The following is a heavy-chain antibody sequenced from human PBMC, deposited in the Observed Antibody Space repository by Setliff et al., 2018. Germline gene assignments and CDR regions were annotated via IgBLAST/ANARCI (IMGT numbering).Heavy chain of an antibody. V-gene: IGHV4-39*01. Sequence: PSETLSLTCTVSSGSISSDDYYWGWIRQPPGKGLEWIGTLSYNGNAYYTPSLKSRVTISIDTSKNQFSLKLSSVTAADTAVYYCARHTIAMSTIISYFDYWGQGTPVTVSS. CDR1: SGSISSDDYY. J-gene: IGHJ4*02. CDR3: ARHTIAMSTIISYFDY. CDR2: LSYNGNA. D-gene: IGHD3-10*01.